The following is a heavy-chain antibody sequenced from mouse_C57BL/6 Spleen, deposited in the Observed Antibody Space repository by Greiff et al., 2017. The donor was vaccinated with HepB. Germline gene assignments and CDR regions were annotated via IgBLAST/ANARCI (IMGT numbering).Heavy chain of an antibody. J-gene: IGHJ1*03. Sequence: VQLQQPGAELVKPGASVKMSCKASGYTFTSYWITWVKQRPGQGLEWIGDIYPGSGSTNYNEKFKSKATLTVDTSSSTAYMQLSSLTSEDSAVYYCARSRTDYYGSSYNWYFDVWGTGTTVTVSS. D-gene: IGHD1-1*01. CDR3: ARSRTDYYGSSYNWYFDV. CDR1: GYTFTSYW. V-gene: IGHV1-55*01. CDR2: IYPGSGST.